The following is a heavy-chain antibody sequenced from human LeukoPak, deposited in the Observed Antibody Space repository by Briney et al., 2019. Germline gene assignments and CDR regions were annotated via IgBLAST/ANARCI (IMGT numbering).Heavy chain of an antibody. Sequence: GGSLRLSCAASGFTFSSYAMAWVRQTPGKGLGWLSYISSSSKINYADSVKGRFTISRDNAKNSLYLKMNSLRDEDTAVYYCARSANPGVHDFDPWGQGTLVTVSS. CDR3: ARSANPGVHDFDP. CDR2: ISSSSKI. CDR1: GFTFSSYA. J-gene: IGHJ5*02. D-gene: IGHD6-6*01. V-gene: IGHV3-48*02.